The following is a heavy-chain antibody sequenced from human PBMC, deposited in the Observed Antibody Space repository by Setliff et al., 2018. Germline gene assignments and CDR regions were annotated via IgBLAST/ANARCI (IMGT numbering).Heavy chain of an antibody. V-gene: IGHV4-61*09. J-gene: IGHJ3*02. D-gene: IGHD3-22*01. CDR2: IFSKGST. CDR3: ARGRYFETSGRDAFDI. Sequence: SETLSLTCTVSGGSISSGNYYWSWIRQPAGKAPEWIGHIFSKGSTNNNPSLKSRVTISIDSSKNQMSLRMTSVTAADTAVYYCARGRYFETSGRDAFDIWGLGTMVTVSS. CDR1: GGSISSGNYY.